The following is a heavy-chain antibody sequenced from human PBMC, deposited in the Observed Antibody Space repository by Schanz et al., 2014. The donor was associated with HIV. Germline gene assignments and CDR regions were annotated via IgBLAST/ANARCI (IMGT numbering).Heavy chain of an antibody. CDR2: IRGGAGGT. CDR3: VGHGSSSS. J-gene: IGHJ5*02. D-gene: IGHD6-6*01. V-gene: IGHV3-74*01. CDR1: GFTFSTYW. Sequence: EVQLVESGGGLVQPGGSLRLSCAASGFTFSTYWMHWVRQAPGKGLVWVSDIRGGAGGTYYADSVKGRFTISRDNSKSTLYLQMNRLRAEDTAVYYCVGHGSSSSWGLGTLVTVSS.